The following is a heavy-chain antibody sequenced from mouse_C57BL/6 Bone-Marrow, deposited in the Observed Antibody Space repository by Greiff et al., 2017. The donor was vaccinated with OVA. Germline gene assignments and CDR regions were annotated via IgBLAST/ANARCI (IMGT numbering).Heavy chain of an antibody. CDR1: GYAFSSSW. Sequence: QVQLQQSGPELVKPGASVKISCKASGYAFSSSWMNWVKQRPGQGLEWIGRIYPGGGDTNYNGKFKGKATLTADKSSSTAYMQLSSLTSEDAAVDFCASYSYDVAGYFDVWGKGTTVTVSS. V-gene: IGHV1-82*01. J-gene: IGHJ1*03. D-gene: IGHD2-12*01. CDR3: ASYSYDVAGYFDV. CDR2: IYPGGGDT.